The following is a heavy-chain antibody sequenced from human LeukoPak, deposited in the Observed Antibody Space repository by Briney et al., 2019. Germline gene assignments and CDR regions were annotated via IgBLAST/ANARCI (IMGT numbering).Heavy chain of an antibody. D-gene: IGHD3-22*01. CDR2: IRYDGSNK. V-gene: IGHV3-30*02. CDR1: GFTFSSYG. Sequence: GGSLRLSCAASGFTFSSYGMHWVRQAPGKGLEWVAFIRYDGSNKYYADSVKGRFTISRDNSKNTLYLQMNSLRAEDTAVYYCAKWDGSGYGYFQHWGQGTLVTVSS. J-gene: IGHJ1*01. CDR3: AKWDGSGYGYFQH.